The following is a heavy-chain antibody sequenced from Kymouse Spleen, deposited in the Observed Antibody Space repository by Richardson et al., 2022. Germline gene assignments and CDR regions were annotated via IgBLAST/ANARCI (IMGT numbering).Heavy chain of an antibody. CDR3: ARGVRITMVRGVIITYNWFDP. J-gene: IGHJ5*02. V-gene: IGHV4-34*01. D-gene: IGHD3-10*01. CDR1: GGSFSGYY. Sequence: QVQLQQWGAGLLKPSETLSLTCAVYGGSFSGYYWSWIRQPPGKGLEWIGEINHSGSTNYNPSLKSRVTISVDTSKNQFSLKLSSVTAADTAVYYCARGVRITMVRGVIITYNWFDPWGQGTLVTVSS. CDR2: INHSGST.